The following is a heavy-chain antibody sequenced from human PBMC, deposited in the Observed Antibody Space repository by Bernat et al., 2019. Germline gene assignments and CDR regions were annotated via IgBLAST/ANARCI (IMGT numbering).Heavy chain of an antibody. D-gene: IGHD3-3*02. Sequence: QVQLVESGGGVVQPGRSLRLSCAASGFTFRSFGMHWVRQAPGKGLEWVAMIWYDGTNKYYADSVKGRFTISRDNSKNTLSLQMGSLRAEDTALYYCARTPRHIFGGDFWGQGTLVTVSS. J-gene: IGHJ4*02. CDR3: ARTPRHIFGGDF. CDR1: GFTFRSFG. V-gene: IGHV3-33*01. CDR2: IWYDGTNK.